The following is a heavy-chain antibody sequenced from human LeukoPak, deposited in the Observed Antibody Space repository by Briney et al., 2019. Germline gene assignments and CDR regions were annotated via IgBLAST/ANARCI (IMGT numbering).Heavy chain of an antibody. V-gene: IGHV4-61*02. D-gene: IGHD3-3*01. J-gene: IGHJ5*02. CDR1: GGSMSSGSYY. CDR2: IYTSGST. Sequence: SQTLSLTCTVSGGSMSSGSYYWSGIRQPAGKGLEWIGRIYTSGSTNYNPSLKSRVTISVDTSKNQFSLKLSSVTAADTAVYYCARDRTQNYDFWSGYYLNWFDPWGQGTLVTVSS. CDR3: ARDRTQNYDFWSGYYLNWFDP.